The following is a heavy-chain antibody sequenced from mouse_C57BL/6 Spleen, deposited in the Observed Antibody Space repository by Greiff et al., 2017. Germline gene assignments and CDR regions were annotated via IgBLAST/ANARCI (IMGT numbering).Heavy chain of an antibody. J-gene: IGHJ1*03. CDR3: ARTTTVVATYRYFDV. D-gene: IGHD1-1*01. V-gene: IGHV1-64*01. Sequence: QVQLQQPGAELVKPGASVKLSCKASGYTFTSYWMHWVKQRPGQGLEWIGMIHPNSGSTNYNEKFKSKATLTVDKSSSTAYMQLSSLTSEDSAVYYCARTTTVVATYRYFDVWGTGTTATVSS. CDR1: GYTFTSYW. CDR2: IHPNSGST.